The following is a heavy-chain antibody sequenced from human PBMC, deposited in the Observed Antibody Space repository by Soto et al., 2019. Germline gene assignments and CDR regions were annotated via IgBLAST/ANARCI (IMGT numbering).Heavy chain of an antibody. CDR1: GYTFYDFG. J-gene: IGHJ4*02. Sequence: QVHLLQSGAEVQRPGGSVKVSSKTSGYTFYDFGITWVRQAPGLGLEWLGWIYSKAGKMNFAPKFQNRVIMTTDTSTSTAFMELTSLTFDDSAIYFCARDIAFDIDYWGQGTLVTVS. CDR3: ARDIAFDIDY. CDR2: IYSKAGKM. V-gene: IGHV1-18*01. D-gene: IGHD2-15*01.